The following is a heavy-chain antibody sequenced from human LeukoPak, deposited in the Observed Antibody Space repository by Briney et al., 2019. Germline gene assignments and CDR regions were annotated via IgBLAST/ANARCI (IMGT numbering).Heavy chain of an antibody. V-gene: IGHV1-18*01. Sequence: ASVKVSCKAAGYTFTSYGISWVRQAPGQGLEWMGWIIAYNGNTKYAQKLQGRVTMTIDTSTSTAYMELRSLRSEDTAVYYCASSKWSAGGDYYHYMDVWGKGTMVTVSS. CDR1: GYTFTSYG. CDR2: IIAYNGNT. D-gene: IGHD6-13*01. J-gene: IGHJ6*03. CDR3: ASSKWSAGGDYYHYMDV.